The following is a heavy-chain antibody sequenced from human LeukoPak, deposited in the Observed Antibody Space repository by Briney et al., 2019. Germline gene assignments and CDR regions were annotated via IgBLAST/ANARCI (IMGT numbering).Heavy chain of an antibody. Sequence: PSETLSLTCSVSGASVNNGAYYWTWIRQPPGKGLEWIAYVHNSDTNYNPSLKSRVTISLDTSKNEFSLRLRSVTTADTAVYYCAREGACSGGSCYSYGWFDSWGQGTQVTVSS. V-gene: IGHV4-61*08. D-gene: IGHD2-15*01. J-gene: IGHJ5*01. CDR3: AREGACSGGSCYSYGWFDS. CDR1: GASVNNGAYY. CDR2: VHNSDT.